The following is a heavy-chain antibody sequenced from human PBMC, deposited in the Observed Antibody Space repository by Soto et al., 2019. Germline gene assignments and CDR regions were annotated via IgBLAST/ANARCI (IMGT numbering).Heavy chain of an antibody. CDR3: ARGSLLWFGGRWVTDAFDI. D-gene: IGHD3-10*01. Sequence: QVHLVQSGAEVKKPGASVKVSCKASGYTFTGYYMRWVRQAPGQGLEWMGWINPNSGGTNYAQRFQGRVTMTRDTSISTAYMELSRLRSDDTAVYYCARGSLLWFGGRWVTDAFDIWGQGTMVTVSS. CDR1: GYTFTGYY. J-gene: IGHJ3*02. V-gene: IGHV1-2*02. CDR2: INPNSGGT.